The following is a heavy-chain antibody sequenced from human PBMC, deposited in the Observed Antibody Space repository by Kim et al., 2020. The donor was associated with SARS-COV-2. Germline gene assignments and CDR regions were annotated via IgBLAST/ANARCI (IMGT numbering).Heavy chain of an antibody. V-gene: IGHV5-51*01. CDR2: IYPGDSDT. CDR3: ARRGTMISASDAFDI. CDR1: GYSFTSYW. J-gene: IGHJ3*02. D-gene: IGHD3-22*01. Sequence: GESLKISCKGSGYSFTSYWIGWVRQMPGKGLEWMGIIYPGDSDTRYSPSFQGQVTISADKSISTAYLQWSSLKASDTAMYYCARRGTMISASDAFDIWGQVTMVTVSS.